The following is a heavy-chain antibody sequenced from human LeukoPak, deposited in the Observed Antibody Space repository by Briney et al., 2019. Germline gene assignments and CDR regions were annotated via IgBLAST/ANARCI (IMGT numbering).Heavy chain of an antibody. CDR3: AKDGGYCSGGSCWRGLDY. V-gene: IGHV3-30*18. J-gene: IGHJ4*02. Sequence: PGRSLSLSCAASGFTFSSYGMHWVRQAPGKGLVWVAVISYDGSNKYYADSVKGRFTISRDNSKNTLYLQMNSLRAEDTAVYYCAKDGGYCSGGSCWRGLDYWGQGTLVTVSS. CDR1: GFTFSSYG. D-gene: IGHD2-15*01. CDR2: ISYDGSNK.